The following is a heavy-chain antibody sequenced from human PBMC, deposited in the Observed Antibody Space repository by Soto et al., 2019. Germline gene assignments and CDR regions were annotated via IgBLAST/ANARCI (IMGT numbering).Heavy chain of an antibody. CDR2: ISGSGGST. Sequence: GGSLRLSCAASGFTFSSYAMSWVRQAPGKGLEWVSAISGSGGSTYYADSVKGRFTISRDNSKNTLYLQMNSLRAEDTAVYYCATRRFGELLSPTPYYYYGMDVWGQGTTVTVSS. D-gene: IGHD3-10*01. V-gene: IGHV3-23*01. CDR3: ATRRFGELLSPTPYYYYGMDV. CDR1: GFTFSSYA. J-gene: IGHJ6*02.